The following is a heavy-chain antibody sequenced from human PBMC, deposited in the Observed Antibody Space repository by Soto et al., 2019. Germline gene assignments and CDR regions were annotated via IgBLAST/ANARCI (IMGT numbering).Heavy chain of an antibody. Sequence: GGSLRLSCAASGFTFSSYSMNWVRQAPGKGLEWVSYISSSSSTIYYADSVKGRFTISRDNAKNSLYLQMNSLRDEDTAVYYCAIEGAYCSGGSCYPYDAFDIWGQGTMVIVSS. CDR2: ISSSSSTI. D-gene: IGHD2-15*01. J-gene: IGHJ3*02. V-gene: IGHV3-48*02. CDR3: AIEGAYCSGGSCYPYDAFDI. CDR1: GFTFSSYS.